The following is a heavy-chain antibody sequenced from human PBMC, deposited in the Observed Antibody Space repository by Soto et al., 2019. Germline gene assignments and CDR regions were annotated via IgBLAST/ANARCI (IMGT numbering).Heavy chain of an antibody. D-gene: IGHD4-17*01. CDR3: AKDTHLRGYSDYGSFDI. V-gene: IGHV3-23*01. CDR2: ISGSGGST. Sequence: EVQLLESGGGLVQPGGSLRLSCAASGFTFSSYAMSWVRQAPGKGLEWVSAISGSGGSTYYADSVKGRFTISRDNSKNTLYLQMNSLRAEDTAVYYCAKDTHLRGYSDYGSFDIWGQGTMVTVSS. J-gene: IGHJ3*02. CDR1: GFTFSSYA.